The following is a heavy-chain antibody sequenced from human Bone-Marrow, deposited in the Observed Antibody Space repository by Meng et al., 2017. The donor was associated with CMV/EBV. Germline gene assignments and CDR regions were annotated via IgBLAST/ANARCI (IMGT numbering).Heavy chain of an antibody. V-gene: IGHV1-69*10. CDR1: GGTFSSYA. Sequence: SVKVSCKASGGTFSSYAISWVRQAPGQGLEWMGGIIPILGIANYAQKFQGRVTITADKSTSTAYMELSSLRSEDTAVYYCARFPLSFDRLATHYYGMDVWAQGTTVTVSS. CDR2: IIPILGIA. CDR3: ARFPLSFDRLATHYYGMDV. J-gene: IGHJ6*02. D-gene: IGHD3-9*01.